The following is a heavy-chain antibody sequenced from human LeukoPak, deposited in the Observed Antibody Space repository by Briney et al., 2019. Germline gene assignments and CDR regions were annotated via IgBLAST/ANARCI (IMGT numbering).Heavy chain of an antibody. CDR3: ARHGCRNRDQLPSEFDP. D-gene: IGHD2-2*01. CDR1: GGSISSSNW. J-gene: IGHJ5*02. Sequence: SGTLSLTCAVSGGSISSSNWWSWVRQPPGKGLEWIGEIYHSGSTNYNPSLKSRVTISVDKSKNQFSLKLSSVTAADTAVYYCARHGCRNRDQLPSEFDPWGQGTMVTVSS. CDR2: IYHSGST. V-gene: IGHV4-4*02.